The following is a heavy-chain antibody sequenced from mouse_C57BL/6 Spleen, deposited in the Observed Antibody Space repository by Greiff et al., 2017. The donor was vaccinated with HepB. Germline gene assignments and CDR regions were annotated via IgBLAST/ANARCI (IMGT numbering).Heavy chain of an antibody. D-gene: IGHD1-1*01. J-gene: IGHJ1*03. CDR2: IHPNSGST. CDR3: ARSKGYGSSYRYFDV. Sequence: QVQLQQPGAELVKPGASVKLSCKASGYTFTSYWMHWVKQRPGQGLEWCGMIHPNSGSTNYNEKFKSKATLTVDKSSSKSYMQLSSLTSEDSAVYYCARSKGYGSSYRYFDVWGTGTTLTVSS. CDR1: GYTFTSYW. V-gene: IGHV1-64*01.